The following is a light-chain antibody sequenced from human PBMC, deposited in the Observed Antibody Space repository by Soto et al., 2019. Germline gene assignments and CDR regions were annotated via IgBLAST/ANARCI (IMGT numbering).Light chain of an antibody. CDR3: QQYGSSPPET. V-gene: IGKV3-20*01. J-gene: IGKJ1*01. CDR2: GAS. Sequence: EIVLTQSPGTLSLSPGERATLSCRAIQSVSSSYLAWYQQKPGQAPRLLIYGASSRATGIPDRFSGSGSGTDFTLTISRLVPEDFALYYCQQYGSSPPETFGQGTKVEIK. CDR1: QSVSSSY.